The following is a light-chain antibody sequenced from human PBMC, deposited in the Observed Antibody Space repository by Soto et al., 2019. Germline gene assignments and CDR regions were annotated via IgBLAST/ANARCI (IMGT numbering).Light chain of an antibody. CDR2: AAS. V-gene: IGKV1-9*01. CDR1: QGISSY. J-gene: IGKJ5*01. CDR3: QQLNSYSIT. Sequence: DIQLTQSPSFLSASVGDRVTITCRASQGISSYLAWYQQKPGKAPKLLIYAASTLQSGVPSRFSGSGSGTEFTLTISSLQPEDSATYYCQQLNSYSITFGQGTRLEN.